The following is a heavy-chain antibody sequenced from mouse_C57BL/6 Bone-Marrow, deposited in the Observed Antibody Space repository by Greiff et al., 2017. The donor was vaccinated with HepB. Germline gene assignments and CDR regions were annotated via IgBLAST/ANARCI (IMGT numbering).Heavy chain of an antibody. Sequence: QVHVKQSGAELVKPGASVKMSCKASGYTFTTYPIEWMKQNHGKSLEWIGNFHPYNDDTKYNEKFKGKATLTVEKSSSTVYLELSRLTSDDSAVYYCARRAGSLYYFDYWGQGTTLTVSS. D-gene: IGHD6-2*01. CDR2: FHPYNDDT. CDR3: ARRAGSLYYFDY. V-gene: IGHV1-47*01. CDR1: GYTFTTYP. J-gene: IGHJ2*01.